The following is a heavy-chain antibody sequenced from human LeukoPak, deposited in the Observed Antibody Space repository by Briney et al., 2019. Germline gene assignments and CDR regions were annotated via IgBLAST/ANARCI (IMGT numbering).Heavy chain of an antibody. Sequence: GRSLRLSCAASGFTFDDYAMYWVRQAPGKGLEWVSGISWNSGSIGYADSVKGRFTISRDNAKNSLYLQMNSLRAEDTALYYCAKGGSGSYFDYWGQGTLVTVSS. D-gene: IGHD3-10*01. CDR2: ISWNSGSI. J-gene: IGHJ4*02. V-gene: IGHV3-9*01. CDR1: GFTFDDYA. CDR3: AKGGSGSYFDY.